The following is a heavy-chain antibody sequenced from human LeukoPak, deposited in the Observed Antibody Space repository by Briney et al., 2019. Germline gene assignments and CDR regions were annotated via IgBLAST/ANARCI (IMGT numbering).Heavy chain of an antibody. J-gene: IGHJ4*02. D-gene: IGHD3-9*01. Sequence: SETLSLTCAVYGGSFSGYYWSWIRQPPGKGLEWIGEINHSGSTNYNPSLKSRVTISVDTSKNQCSLKLSSVTAADTAVYYCARGAHYYDILTGYPRPQYYFDYWGQGTLVTVSS. CDR3: ARGAHYYDILTGYPRPQYYFDY. CDR1: GGSFSGYY. CDR2: INHSGST. V-gene: IGHV4-34*01.